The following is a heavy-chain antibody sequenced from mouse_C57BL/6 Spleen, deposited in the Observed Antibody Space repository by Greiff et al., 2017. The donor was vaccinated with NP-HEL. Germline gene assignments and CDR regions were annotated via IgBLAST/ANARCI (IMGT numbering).Heavy chain of an antibody. J-gene: IGHJ3*01. CDR2: INPGSGGT. D-gene: IGHD1-1*01. CDR1: GYAFTNYL. V-gene: IGHV1-54*01. CDR3: ARDYGPPWFAY. Sequence: VQLQQSGAELVRPGTSVKVSCKASGYAFTNYLIEWVKQRPGQGLEWIGVINPGSGGTNYNEQFKGKATLTADKSSSTAYMQLSSLTSEDSAVYFCARDYGPPWFAYWGQGTLVTVSA.